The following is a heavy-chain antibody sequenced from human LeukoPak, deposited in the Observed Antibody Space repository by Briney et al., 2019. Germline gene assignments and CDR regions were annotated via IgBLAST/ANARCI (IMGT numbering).Heavy chain of an antibody. Sequence: ASVKVSCKASGYTFTSYAMNWVRQAPGRGLEWMGWINTNTGNPTYAQGFTGRFVFFLDTSVSTAYLQISSLKAEDTAVYYCARLHSLRFLEADVWGQGTTVTVSS. CDR1: GYTFTSYA. J-gene: IGHJ6*02. V-gene: IGHV7-4-1*02. CDR2: INTNTGNP. D-gene: IGHD3-3*01. CDR3: ARLHSLRFLEADV.